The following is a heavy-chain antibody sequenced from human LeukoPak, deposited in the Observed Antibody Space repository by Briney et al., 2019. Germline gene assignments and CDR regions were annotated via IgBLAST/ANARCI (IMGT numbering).Heavy chain of an antibody. V-gene: IGHV1-2*02. CDR1: GYTFTDYY. CDR2: INPNSGTT. D-gene: IGHD4/OR15-4a*01. Sequence: ASVKVSCKASGYTFTDYYMHWVRQAPGQGLEWMGWINPNSGTTNYAQKFQGRVAMTRDTSISTAYMELISLRSDDTAVYYCARDSGMVPDYWGQGTLVTVSS. CDR3: ARDSGMVPDY. J-gene: IGHJ4*02.